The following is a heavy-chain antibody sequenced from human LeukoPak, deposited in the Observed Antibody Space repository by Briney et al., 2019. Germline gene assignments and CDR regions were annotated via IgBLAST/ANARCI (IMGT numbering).Heavy chain of an antibody. CDR2: IYCGGST. CDR1: GFTVSSDS. V-gene: IGHV3-53*01. D-gene: IGHD4/OR15-4a*01. J-gene: IGHJ4*02. CDR3: ARRAGAYSHPYDY. Sequence: PGGSLRLSCTVSGFTVSSDSMSWVRRAPGKGLEWVSFIYCGGSTHYSDSVKGRFTISRDNSKNTLYLQMNSLRAEDTAVYYCARRAGAYSHPYDYWGQGTLVTVSS.